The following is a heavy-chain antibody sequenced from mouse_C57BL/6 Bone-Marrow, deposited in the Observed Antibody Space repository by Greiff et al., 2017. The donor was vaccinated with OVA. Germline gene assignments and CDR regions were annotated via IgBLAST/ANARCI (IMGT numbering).Heavy chain of an antibody. J-gene: IGHJ2*01. D-gene: IGHD2-1*01. V-gene: IGHV5-4*01. CDR2: ISDGGSYT. CDR1: GYTFSSYA. CDR3: ANALHYGNYAY. Sequence: EVQLVESGGGLVKPGGSLKLSCAASGYTFSSYAMSWVRQTPEKRLEWVATISDGGSYTYYPDNVKGRFTITRDNAKNNLYLQMSHLKSEDTARYYYANALHYGNYAYWGQGTTLTVAS.